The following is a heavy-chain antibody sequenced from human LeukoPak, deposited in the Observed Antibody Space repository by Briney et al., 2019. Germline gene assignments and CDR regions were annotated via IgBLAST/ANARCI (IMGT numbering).Heavy chain of an antibody. V-gene: IGHV3-23*01. Sequence: PGGSLRLSCAASGFTFSSYAMSWVRQAPGKGLEGVSAISGSGGSTYYADSVKGRFTISRDNSKNTLYLQMNSLRAEDTAVYYCANAGYSSGWYVGYYFDYWGQGTLVTVSS. J-gene: IGHJ4*02. CDR2: ISGSGGST. CDR3: ANAGYSSGWYVGYYFDY. CDR1: GFTFSSYA. D-gene: IGHD6-19*01.